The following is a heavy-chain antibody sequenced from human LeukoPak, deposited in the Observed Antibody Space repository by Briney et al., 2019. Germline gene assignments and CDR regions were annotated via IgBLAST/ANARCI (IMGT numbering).Heavy chain of an antibody. J-gene: IGHJ4*02. CDR2: IYTSGST. Sequence: PSQTLSLTCTVSGGSISSGSYYWSWIRQPAGKGREWIGRIYTSGSTNYNPSLKSRVTISVDTSKNQFSLKLSSVTAADTAVYYCAREGVYYYDSSGYYFYFDYWGQGTLVTVSS. V-gene: IGHV4-61*02. D-gene: IGHD3-22*01. CDR1: GGSISSGSYY. CDR3: AREGVYYYDSSGYYFYFDY.